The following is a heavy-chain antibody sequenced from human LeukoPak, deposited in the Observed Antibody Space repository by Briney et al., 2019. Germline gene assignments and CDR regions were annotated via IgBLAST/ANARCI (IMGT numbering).Heavy chain of an antibody. D-gene: IGHD3-16*01. J-gene: IGHJ6*02. CDR2: IKTDGSET. Sequence: SGGSLRLSCAASGFYFRDHWMDWVRQAPGKGLEWVGHIKTDGSETYYLDSLKGRISISRDNTNNALYLQMSNLRAEDTAVYFCARGGGLDVWGQGATVTVSS. CDR1: GFYFRDHW. CDR3: ARGGGLDV. V-gene: IGHV3-7*03.